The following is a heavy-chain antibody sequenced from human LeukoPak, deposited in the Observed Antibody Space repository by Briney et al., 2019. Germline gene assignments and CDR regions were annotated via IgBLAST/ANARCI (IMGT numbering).Heavy chain of an antibody. D-gene: IGHD2-2*01. J-gene: IGHJ3*02. CDR2: INHSGST. CDR3: ASLWPYQLSAFDI. V-gene: IGHV4-34*01. CDR1: GGSFSDYY. Sequence: SETLSLTCAVYGGSFSDYYWSWIRQPPGKGLEWIGEINHSGSTNYNPSLKSRVIISVDTSKNQFSLKLSSVTAADTAVYYCASLWPYQLSAFDIWGQGTLVTVSS.